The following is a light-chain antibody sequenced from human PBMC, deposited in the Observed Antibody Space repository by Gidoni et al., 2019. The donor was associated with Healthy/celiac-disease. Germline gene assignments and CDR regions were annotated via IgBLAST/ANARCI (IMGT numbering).Light chain of an antibody. J-gene: IGKJ1*01. CDR3: QQYNNWPRT. CDR1: QRVSSS. Sequence: EIVMTQSPATLSVSPGERATLSCRASQRVSSSLAWYQQKPGQAPRLLIYGASTRATGIPSRFSGSGSGTEFTLTISSLQSEDVAVYYCQQYNNWPRTCGQGTKVEIK. V-gene: IGKV3-15*01. CDR2: GAS.